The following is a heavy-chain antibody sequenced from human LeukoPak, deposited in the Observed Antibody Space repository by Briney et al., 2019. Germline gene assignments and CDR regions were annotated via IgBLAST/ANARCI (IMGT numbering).Heavy chain of an antibody. CDR2: IIPIFGTA. Sequence: APVKVSCKASGGTFSSYAISWVRQAPGQGLEWMGGIIPIFGTANYAQKFQGRVTITADESTSTAYMELSSLRSEDTAVYYCASTSRFGELLMFDYWGQGTLVTVSS. V-gene: IGHV1-69*13. J-gene: IGHJ4*02. CDR1: GGTFSSYA. D-gene: IGHD3-10*01. CDR3: ASTSRFGELLMFDY.